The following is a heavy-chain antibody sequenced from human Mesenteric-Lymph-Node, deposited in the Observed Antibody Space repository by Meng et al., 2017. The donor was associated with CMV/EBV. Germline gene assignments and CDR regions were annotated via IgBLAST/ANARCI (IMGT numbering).Heavy chain of an antibody. CDR1: GYTFTGYY. D-gene: IGHD3-3*01. CDR3: ARDKQFFAGLDAPDI. Sequence: ASVKVSCKASGYTFTGYYIHWVRQAPGQGLEWMGWINPDSGGTSYLQKFQGRVTMTRDMSVSTAYMDLSSLRSDDTAVYFCARDKQFFAGLDAPDIWGQGTMVTVSS. V-gene: IGHV1-2*02. CDR2: INPDSGGT. J-gene: IGHJ3*02.